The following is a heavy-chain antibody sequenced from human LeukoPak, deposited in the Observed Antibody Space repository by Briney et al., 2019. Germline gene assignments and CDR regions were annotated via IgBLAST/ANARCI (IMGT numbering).Heavy chain of an antibody. D-gene: IGHD2-21*02. J-gene: IGHJ4*02. Sequence: PGGSLRLSCAASGFTFSSYSMNWVRQAPGKGLEWVSSISSSSSYIYYADSVKGRFTISRDNSKNTLYLQVNSLGAEDTAVYYCAKGWGVTSYGFWDNWGQGTLVSVSS. CDR3: AKGWGVTSYGFWDN. CDR1: GFTFSSYS. CDR2: ISSSSSYI. V-gene: IGHV3-21*04.